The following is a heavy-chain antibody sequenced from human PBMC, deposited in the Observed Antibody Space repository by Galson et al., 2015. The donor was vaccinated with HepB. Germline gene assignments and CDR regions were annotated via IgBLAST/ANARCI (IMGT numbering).Heavy chain of an antibody. CDR1: RFTFSSYG. Sequence: SLRLSCAASRFTFSSYGMHWVRQAPGKGLEWVALIWFDGSNQYYSDSVKGRFTVSRDNSKNILYLRTNSLRVEDTAVYYCAEVSGYDYYYNYGMDVWGQGTTVTVSS. V-gene: IGHV3-33*06. CDR3: AEVSGYDYYYNYGMDV. CDR2: IWFDGSNQ. J-gene: IGHJ6*02. D-gene: IGHD5-12*01.